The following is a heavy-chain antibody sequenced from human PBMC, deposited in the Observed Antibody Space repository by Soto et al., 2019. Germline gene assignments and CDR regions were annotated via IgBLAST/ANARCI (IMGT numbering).Heavy chain of an antibody. CDR2: IRSKAYGGTT. D-gene: IGHD3-22*01. CDR3: TRDHPNWYYYDSSGYYYNY. CDR1: GFTFGDYA. Sequence: VRLSCTASGFTFGDYAMSWVRQAPGKGLEWVGFIRSKAYGGTTEYAASVKGRFTISRDDSKSIAYLQMNSLKTEDTAVYYCTRDHPNWYYYDSSGYYYNYWGQGTLVTVSS. V-gene: IGHV3-49*04. J-gene: IGHJ4*02.